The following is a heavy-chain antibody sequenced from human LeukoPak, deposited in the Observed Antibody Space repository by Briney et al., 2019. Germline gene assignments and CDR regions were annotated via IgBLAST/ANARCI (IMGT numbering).Heavy chain of an antibody. CDR3: ARVDAAAGMS. J-gene: IGHJ4*02. V-gene: IGHV4-59*01. CDR2: IYYSGST. D-gene: IGHD6-13*01. Sequence: PSETLSLTCTVSGGSISSYYWSWIRQPPGKGLEWIGYIYYSGSTNYNPSLKSQVTISVDTSKNQFSLKLSSVTAADTAVYYCARVDAAAGMSWGQGTLVTVSS. CDR1: GGSISSYY.